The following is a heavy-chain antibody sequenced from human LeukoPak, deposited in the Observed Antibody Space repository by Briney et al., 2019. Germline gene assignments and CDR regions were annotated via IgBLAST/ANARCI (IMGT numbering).Heavy chain of an antibody. CDR2: IYPGDSDT. CDR1: GYSFTSYW. V-gene: IGHV5-51*01. J-gene: IGHJ4*02. Sequence: GESLKISCKGSGYSFTSYWIGWVRQMPGKGPEWMGIIYPGDSDTRYSPSFQGQVTISADKSISTAYLQWSSLKASDTAMYYCARRIDCSSTSCYTPFDYWGQGTLVTVSS. CDR3: ARRIDCSSTSCYTPFDY. D-gene: IGHD2-2*02.